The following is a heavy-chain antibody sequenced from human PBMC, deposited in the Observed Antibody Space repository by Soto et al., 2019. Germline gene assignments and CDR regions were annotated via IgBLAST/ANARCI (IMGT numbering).Heavy chain of an antibody. CDR2: ISAYNGNT. J-gene: IGHJ4*02. CDR3: ATSSSRSSGWPVSAY. V-gene: IGHV1-18*01. Sequence: ASVKVSCKASGYTFTSYGISWVRQAPGQGLEWMGWISAYNGNTNYAQKLQGRVTMTTDTSTSTAYMELRSLRSDDTAVYYCATSSSRSSGWPVSAYWGEGTLVTVSS. CDR1: GYTFTSYG. D-gene: IGHD6-19*01.